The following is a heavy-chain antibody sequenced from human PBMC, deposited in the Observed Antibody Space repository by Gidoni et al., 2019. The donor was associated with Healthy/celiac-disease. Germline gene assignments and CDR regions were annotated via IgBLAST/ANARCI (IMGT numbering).Heavy chain of an antibody. D-gene: IGHD1-20*01. CDR3: AKDPGSITGAGDY. CDR2: ISYDGSNK. Sequence: QVQLVESGGGVVQPGRYRRLSCAASGFPFSSYGMRWVRQAPGKGLEWVAVISYDGSNKYYADSVKGRFTISRDNSKNTLYLQMNSLRAEDTAVYYCAKDPGSITGAGDYWGQGTLVTVSS. V-gene: IGHV3-30*18. J-gene: IGHJ4*02. CDR1: GFPFSSYG.